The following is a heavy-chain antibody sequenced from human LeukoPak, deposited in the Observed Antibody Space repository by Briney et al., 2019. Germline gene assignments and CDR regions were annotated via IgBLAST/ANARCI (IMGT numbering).Heavy chain of an antibody. V-gene: IGHV1-46*02. Sequence: ASVKVSXKASGYTFNSYYMHWVRQAPGQGLEWMGKINPSGGSTTYAQKFQGRATMTRDTSTSTVYMELSSLRSEGTAVYFCARERDYKFDYWGQGALVTVSS. D-gene: IGHD4-11*01. CDR2: INPSGGST. CDR3: ARERDYKFDY. CDR1: GYTFNSYY. J-gene: IGHJ4*02.